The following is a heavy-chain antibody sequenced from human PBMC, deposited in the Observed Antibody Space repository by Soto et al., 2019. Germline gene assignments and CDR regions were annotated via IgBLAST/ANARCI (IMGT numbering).Heavy chain of an antibody. CDR1: GFTVSSNY. V-gene: IGHV3-53*01. J-gene: IGHJ6*02. CDR3: ASQNPSIAGSYYYYGMDV. Sequence: GGSLRLSCAASGFTVSSNYISWVRQAPGKGLEWVSVIYSGGSTYYADSVKGRFTISRDNSKNTLYLQMNSLRAEDTAVYYCASQNPSIAGSYYYYGMDVWGQGTTVTVSS. CDR2: IYSGGST. D-gene: IGHD6-6*01.